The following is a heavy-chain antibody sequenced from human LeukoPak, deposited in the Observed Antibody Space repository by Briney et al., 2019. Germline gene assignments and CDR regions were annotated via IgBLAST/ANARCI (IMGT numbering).Heavy chain of an antibody. J-gene: IGHJ2*01. CDR1: GFTFSTHD. V-gene: IGHV3-23*01. CDR2: ISRSGDGT. Sequence: GGSLRLSCAASGFTFSTHDMSWVRQAPGKGLEWVSAISRSGDGTTYADSVKGRFTISRDNSKNTLYLQMNSLRAEDTAVYYCARAVGQWCFDPWGRGTLVTVSS. CDR3: ARAVGQWCFDP.